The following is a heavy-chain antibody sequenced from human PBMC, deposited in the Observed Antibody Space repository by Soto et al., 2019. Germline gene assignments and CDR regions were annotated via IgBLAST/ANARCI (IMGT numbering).Heavy chain of an antibody. Sequence: PGGSLRLSCAASGFSFSNYAMHWVRQAPGKGLEWVSTIKDSGDSTYYLDSVRGRFTISRDYSRNTLYLQMTSLRAEDTALYHCXKGGASYTSCWYANWGQGILVTVSS. D-gene: IGHD6-13*01. CDR2: IKDSGDST. CDR1: GFSFSNYA. J-gene: IGHJ4*02. CDR3: XKGGASYTSCWYAN. V-gene: IGHV3-23*01.